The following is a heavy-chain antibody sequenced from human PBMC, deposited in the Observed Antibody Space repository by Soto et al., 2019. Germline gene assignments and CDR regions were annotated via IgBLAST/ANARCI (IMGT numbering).Heavy chain of an antibody. Sequence: EVQLVESGGGLVQPGGSLRLSCAASGFTFSSYSMNWVRQAPGKRLEWVSYIRSSSSTIYYADSVKGRFTISRDNAKTSLYLQMNSLRDEDTAVYYCAREVVITTGAFDIWGQGTMVSVSS. V-gene: IGHV3-48*02. CDR2: IRSSSSTI. J-gene: IGHJ3*02. CDR3: AREVVITTGAFDI. CDR1: GFTFSSYS. D-gene: IGHD3-22*01.